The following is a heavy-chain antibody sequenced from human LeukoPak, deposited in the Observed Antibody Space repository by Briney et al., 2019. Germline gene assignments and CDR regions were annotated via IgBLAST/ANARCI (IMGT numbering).Heavy chain of an antibody. CDR1: GLTFSSYI. CDR3: ARSIISSMDV. CDR2: INSSSSYK. J-gene: IGHJ6*02. Sequence: GGSLRLSCAASGLTFSSYIMNWVRQAPGKGLEWVSSINSSSSYKYNADSVKGGFTISRDNAKKSLYLQMKSLRAEDTAVYYCARSIISSMDVWGQGNTVTVSS. V-gene: IGHV3-21*01. D-gene: IGHD3-16*01.